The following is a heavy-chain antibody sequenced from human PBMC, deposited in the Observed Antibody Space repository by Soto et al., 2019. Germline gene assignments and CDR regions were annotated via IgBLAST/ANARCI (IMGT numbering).Heavy chain of an antibody. CDR1: GYSFTSYW. CDR3: ARIGIIRRVAATPDY. J-gene: IGHJ4*02. V-gene: IGHV5-51*01. D-gene: IGHD2-15*01. CDR2: IYPGDSDT. Sequence: PGESLKISCKGSGYSFTSYWIGWVRQMPGKGLEWMGIIYPGDSDTRYSPSFQGQVTISADKSISTAYLQWSSLKASDTAMYYCARIGIIRRVAATPDYWGQGTLVTVSS.